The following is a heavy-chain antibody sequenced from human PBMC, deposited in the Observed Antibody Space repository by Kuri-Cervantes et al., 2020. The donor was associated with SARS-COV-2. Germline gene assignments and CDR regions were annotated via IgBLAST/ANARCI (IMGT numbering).Heavy chain of an antibody. D-gene: IGHD2-2*01. V-gene: IGHV1-8*03. CDR3: ARDGVVVVPAAIGVGALPFGPALYYYHYMDV. J-gene: IGHJ6*03. Sequence: ASVRVSCKASGYTFTSYDINWVRQATGQGLEWMGWMNPNSGNTGYAQKFQGRVTINRNTSISTAYMELSSLRSEDTAVYYCARDGVVVVPAAIGVGALPFGPALYYYHYMDVWGKGTTVTVSS. CDR1: GYTFTSYD. CDR2: MNPNSGNT.